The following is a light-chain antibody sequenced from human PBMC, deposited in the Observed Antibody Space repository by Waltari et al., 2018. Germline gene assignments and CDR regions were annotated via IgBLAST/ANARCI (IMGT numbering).Light chain of an antibody. Sequence: DIQMTQSPSCVSEAVGDRGTITCRASQGISSRLAWYQQKPGKAPKLLIYTASTLQSGVPSRFSGSGSGTEFTLIITTLQPEDFATYFCLQAYSFPRTFGQGTKLEIK. J-gene: IGKJ2*01. CDR1: QGISSR. CDR2: TAS. V-gene: IGKV1-12*01. CDR3: LQAYSFPRT.